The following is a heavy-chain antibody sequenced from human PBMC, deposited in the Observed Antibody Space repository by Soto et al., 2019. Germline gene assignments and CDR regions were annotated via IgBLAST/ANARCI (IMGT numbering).Heavy chain of an antibody. CDR1: GYTFTTYG. CDR3: ARSYSYGSYWYFDL. D-gene: IGHD5-18*01. CDR2: SVYNGNT. Sequence: ASVKVSCKASGYTFTTYGISWVRQAPGQGLEWMVSVYNGNTNYAERLQGRVTMTTDTSTSTAYMEMWRLRSDDTAMYYCARSYSYGSYWYFDLWGRGTLVTVSS. J-gene: IGHJ2*01. V-gene: IGHV1-18*04.